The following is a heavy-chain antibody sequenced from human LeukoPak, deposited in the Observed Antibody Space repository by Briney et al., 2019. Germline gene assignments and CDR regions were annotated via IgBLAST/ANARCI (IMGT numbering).Heavy chain of an antibody. CDR3: ARARSSTSSFDP. D-gene: IGHD2-2*01. CDR2: IYYSGST. CDR1: GGSISRYY. V-gene: IGHV4-59*08. Sequence: PSETLSLTCTVSGGSISRYYWSWTRQPPGKGLEWIGHIYYSGSTNHNPSLRSRVTISVDTSKNQFSLKLSSVTAADTAVYYCARARSSTSSFDPWGQGTLVTVSS. J-gene: IGHJ5*02.